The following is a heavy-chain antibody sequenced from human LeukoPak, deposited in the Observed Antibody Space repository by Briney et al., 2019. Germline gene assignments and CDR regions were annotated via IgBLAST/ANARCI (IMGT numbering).Heavy chain of an antibody. CDR3: ASSSGKFFRHYYYYMDV. CDR2: IYTSGST. D-gene: IGHD3-10*01. J-gene: IGHJ6*03. V-gene: IGHV4-61*02. CDR1: GGSISSGSYY. Sequence: SETLSLTCTVSGGSISSGSYYWSWIRQPAGKGLEWIGRIYTSGSTNYNPSLKSRVTISVDTSKNQFSLKLSSVTAADTAVYYCASSSGKFFRHYYYYMDVWGKGTTVTVSS.